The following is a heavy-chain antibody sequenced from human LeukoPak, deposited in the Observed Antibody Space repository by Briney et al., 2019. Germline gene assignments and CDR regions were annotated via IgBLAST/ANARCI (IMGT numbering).Heavy chain of an antibody. CDR1: GFTFSSYA. CDR2: ISGSGGST. V-gene: IGHV3-23*01. CDR3: AKDHLWDLVGATAIDI. D-gene: IGHD1-26*01. Sequence: GGSLRLSCAASGFTFSSYAMSWVRQAPGKGLEWVSAISGSGGSTYYADSVKGRFTISRDNSKNTLYLQMNSLRAEDTAVYYCAKDHLWDLVGATAIDIWGQGTMVTVSS. J-gene: IGHJ3*02.